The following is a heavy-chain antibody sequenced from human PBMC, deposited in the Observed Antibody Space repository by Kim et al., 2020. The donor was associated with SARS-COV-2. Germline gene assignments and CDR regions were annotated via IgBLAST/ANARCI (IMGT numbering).Heavy chain of an antibody. V-gene: IGHV1-2*02. CDR1: GYTFTGYY. J-gene: IGHJ2*01. CDR2: INPNSGGT. CDR3: ARDRVDSSSWYARSSYWYFDL. Sequence: ASVKVSCKASGYTFTGYYMHWVRQAPGQGLEWMGWINPNSGGTNYAQKFQGRVTMTRDTSISTAYMELSRLRSDDTAVYYCARDRVDSSSWYARSSYWYFDLWGRGTLVTVSS. D-gene: IGHD6-13*01.